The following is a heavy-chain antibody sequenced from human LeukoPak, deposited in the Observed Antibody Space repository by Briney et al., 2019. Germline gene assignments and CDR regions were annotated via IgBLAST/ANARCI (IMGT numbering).Heavy chain of an antibody. CDR3: ARDGESGSYPDY. CDR2: ISGSGGST. D-gene: IGHD1-26*01. CDR1: GFTFSSYA. Sequence: GGSLRLSCTASGFTFSSYAMSWVRQAPGKGLEWVSAISGSGGSTYSADSVKGRFTISRDNSKNTLYLQMNSLGAEDSAVYYCARDGESGSYPDYWGQGTLVTVSS. V-gene: IGHV3-23*01. J-gene: IGHJ4*02.